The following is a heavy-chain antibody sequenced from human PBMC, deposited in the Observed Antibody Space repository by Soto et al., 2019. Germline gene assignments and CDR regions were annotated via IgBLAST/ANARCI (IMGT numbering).Heavy chain of an antibody. D-gene: IGHD7-27*01. V-gene: IGHV1-8*01. J-gene: IGHJ6*02. Sequence: GASVKVSCKASGGTFSRYDINWVRQATGQGLEWMGWMNPNSGNTGYAQKFQGRVTMTRNTSISTAYMELSSLRSEDTAVYYCARWGRYYYGMDVWGQGTTVTVSS. CDR1: GGTFSRYD. CDR3: ARWGRYYYGMDV. CDR2: MNPNSGNT.